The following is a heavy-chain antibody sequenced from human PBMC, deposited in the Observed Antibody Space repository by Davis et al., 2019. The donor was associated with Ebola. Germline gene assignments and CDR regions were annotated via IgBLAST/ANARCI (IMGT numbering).Heavy chain of an antibody. D-gene: IGHD2-15*01. J-gene: IGHJ6*02. CDR2: ISSSSSTI. CDR3: ARDPLGYCSGGSCPPFLTKYGMDV. Sequence: GESLKIPCAAPGFTFSSYSMNWVRQAPGKGLEWVSYISSSSSTIYYADSVKGRFTISRDNAKNSLYLQMNSLRAEDTAVYYCARDPLGYCSGGSCPPFLTKYGMDVWGQGTTVTVSS. CDR1: GFTFSSYS. V-gene: IGHV3-48*01.